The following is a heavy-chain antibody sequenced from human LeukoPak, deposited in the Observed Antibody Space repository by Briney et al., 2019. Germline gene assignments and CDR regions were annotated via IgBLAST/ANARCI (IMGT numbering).Heavy chain of an antibody. CDR3: AKIWFGELLWGNFDY. J-gene: IGHJ4*02. CDR2: ISGSGGST. Sequence: GGSLRLSCAASGFTFSSYAMSWVRQAPGKGLEWVSAISGSGGSTYHADSVKGRSTISRDNSKNTLYLQMNSLRAEDTAVYYCAKIWFGELLWGNFDYWGQGTLVTVSS. CDR1: GFTFSSYA. V-gene: IGHV3-23*01. D-gene: IGHD3-10*01.